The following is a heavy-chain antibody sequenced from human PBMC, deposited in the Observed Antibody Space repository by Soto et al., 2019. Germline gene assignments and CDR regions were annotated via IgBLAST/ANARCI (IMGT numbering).Heavy chain of an antibody. Sequence: QVQLLQSGAEVKKPGASVKVSCKASGYTFSNHGITWVRQAPGQGLEWMGWIGAYNGNTHYTQSLQGRVTMTTNTSTRTAYMGLRGLRSDDTAVYYCARVPQLVGYFYYYMDVWGQGTTVTVSS. CDR1: GYTFSNHG. CDR2: IGAYNGNT. J-gene: IGHJ6*03. V-gene: IGHV1-18*01. D-gene: IGHD6-6*01. CDR3: ARVPQLVGYFYYYMDV.